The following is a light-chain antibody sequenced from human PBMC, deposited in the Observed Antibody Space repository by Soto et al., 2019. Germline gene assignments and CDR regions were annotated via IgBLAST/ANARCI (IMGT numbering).Light chain of an antibody. J-gene: IGLJ1*01. CDR3: CSYIGSYSYV. Sequence: QSVLTQPRSVSGSPGQSVTISCTGTSSDVGNYNSVSWYQHHPGKAPKLMIYDVNKWPSGVPDRFSGSKSGNTASLTISGLQAEDEVDYYCCSYIGSYSYVFGTGTKVTVL. V-gene: IGLV2-11*01. CDR1: SSDVGNYNS. CDR2: DVN.